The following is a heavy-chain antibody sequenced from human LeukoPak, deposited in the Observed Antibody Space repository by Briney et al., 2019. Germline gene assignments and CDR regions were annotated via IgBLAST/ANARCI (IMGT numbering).Heavy chain of an antibody. D-gene: IGHD5-12*01. CDR1: GGSISSSSYY. V-gene: IGHV4-39*01. Sequence: PSETLSLTCTVSGGSISSSSYYCGWIRQPPGKGLEWIGSIYYSGSTYYNPSLKSRVTISVDTSKNQFSLKLSSVTAADTAVYYCARLLPNYSGYDPWGQGTLVTVSS. J-gene: IGHJ5*02. CDR3: ARLLPNYSGYDP. CDR2: IYYSGST.